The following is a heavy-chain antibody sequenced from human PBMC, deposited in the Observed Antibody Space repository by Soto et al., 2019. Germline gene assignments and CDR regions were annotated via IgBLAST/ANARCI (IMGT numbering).Heavy chain of an antibody. Sequence: QVQLVQSGDEVRKPGSSVKVSCKASGYIFVNYGIAWVRQAPGQGLEWMGGISPYSGTTHYASKVQGRLTMTTDTSTSTAYMDLWSLTSDDTAVYYCAMVDNYVTPTPQDVWCPGTTVTVSS. CDR2: ISPYSGTT. CDR1: GYIFVNYG. J-gene: IGHJ6*02. D-gene: IGHD3-16*01. CDR3: AMVDNYVTPTPQDV. V-gene: IGHV1-18*01.